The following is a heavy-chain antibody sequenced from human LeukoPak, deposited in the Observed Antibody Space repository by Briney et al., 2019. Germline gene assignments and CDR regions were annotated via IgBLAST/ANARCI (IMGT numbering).Heavy chain of an antibody. CDR1: GGSISSSNYY. CDR2: IYYSGST. CDR3: ARHLMANWFDP. J-gene: IGHJ5*02. Sequence: SETLSLTCTVSGGSISSSNYYWGWIRQPPGKGLEWIGSIYYSGSTYYNPSLKSRVTISVDTSKNQFSLKLSSVTAADTAVYYCARHLMANWFDPWGQGTLVTVSS. D-gene: IGHD5-24*01. V-gene: IGHV4-39*01.